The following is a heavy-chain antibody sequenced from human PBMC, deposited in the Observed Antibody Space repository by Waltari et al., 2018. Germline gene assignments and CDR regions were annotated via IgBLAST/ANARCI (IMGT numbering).Heavy chain of an antibody. CDR1: GFAFRDSA. CDR2: ISHTSKTI. Sequence: EVQLMQSGGGLVQPGGSLTLSGTASGFAFRDSALNWVRQAPGRGLEWLSYISHTSKTIYYADSVKGRLTVSRDNAKNSLYLQMNSLSAEDTAVYFCAKSSGFYLRSDTFDMWGQGTRVTVSS. D-gene: IGHD3-3*01. CDR3: AKSSGFYLRSDTFDM. J-gene: IGHJ3*02. V-gene: IGHV3-48*01.